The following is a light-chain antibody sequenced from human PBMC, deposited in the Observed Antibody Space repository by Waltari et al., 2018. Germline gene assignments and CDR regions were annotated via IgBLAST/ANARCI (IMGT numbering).Light chain of an antibody. CDR1: QSVSKY. CDR2: AAS. J-gene: IGKJ1*01. CDR3: QNHERLPAT. V-gene: IGKV3-20*01. Sequence: EVVLTQSPGTLSLSPGERATLSSRASQSVSKYLAWYQQRPGQAPRLLIYAASTRATGVPDRFSGSGFGTEFSLTISRLEPEDFAVYYCQNHERLPATFGQGTKVEIK.